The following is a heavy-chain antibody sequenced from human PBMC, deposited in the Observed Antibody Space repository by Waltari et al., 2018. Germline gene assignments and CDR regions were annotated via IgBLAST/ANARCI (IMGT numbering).Heavy chain of an antibody. V-gene: IGHV3-33*01. CDR2: IWYDGSNK. D-gene: IGHD6-19*01. Sequence: QVQLVESGGGVVQPGRSLRLSCAASGFTFSSYGMHWVRQAPDKGVEGVAIIWYDGSNKYYAASVKGRCTSSEDNYNNRLYLQMNGLRAEDTAVYYWARTGNGHSSGWYSGDYWGQGTLVTVSS. CDR3: ARTGNGHSSGWYSGDY. J-gene: IGHJ4*02. CDR1: GFTFSSYG.